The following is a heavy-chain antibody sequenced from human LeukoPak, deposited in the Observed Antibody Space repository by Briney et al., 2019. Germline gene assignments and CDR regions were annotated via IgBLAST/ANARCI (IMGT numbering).Heavy chain of an antibody. J-gene: IGHJ6*02. CDR2: IYSGGST. CDR3: ARIAVAALYGMDV. CDR1: GFTFSSYE. V-gene: IGHV3-53*04. D-gene: IGHD6-19*01. Sequence: GGSLRLSCAASGFTFSSYEMNWVRQAPGKGLEWVSVIYSGGSTYYADSVKGRFTISRHNSKNTLYLQMNSLRAEDTAVYYCARIAVAALYGMDVWGQGTTVTVSS.